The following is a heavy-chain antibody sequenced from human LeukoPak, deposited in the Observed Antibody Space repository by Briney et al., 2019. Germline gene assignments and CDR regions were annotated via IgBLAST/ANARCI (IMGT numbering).Heavy chain of an antibody. CDR3: ARGGSGYSPPFDY. V-gene: IGHV4-59*01. D-gene: IGHD3-3*01. CDR1: GGSIISYY. Sequence: PSETQSLTCTVSGGSIISYYWSWIRQPPGKGLEWIGYIYYSGSTNYNPSLKSRVTISVDTSKNQFSLKLSSVTAADTAVYYCARGGSGYSPPFDYWGQGTLVTVSS. CDR2: IYYSGST. J-gene: IGHJ4*02.